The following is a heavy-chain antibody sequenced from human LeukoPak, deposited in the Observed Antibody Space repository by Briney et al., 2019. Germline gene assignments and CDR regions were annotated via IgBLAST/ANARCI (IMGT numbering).Heavy chain of an antibody. CDR1: GFAFSDYW. CDR3: ARDYYGSSRHAFDI. Sequence: GGSLRLSCTASGFAFSDYWMTWVRQAPGKGLEWVADMNQDGGAKHYVDSVKGRFTISRDNAKNSLYLQMSSLRAEDTAVYYCARDYYGSSRHAFDIWGQGTVVTVST. D-gene: IGHD6-13*01. J-gene: IGHJ3*02. CDR2: MNQDGGAK. V-gene: IGHV3-7*01.